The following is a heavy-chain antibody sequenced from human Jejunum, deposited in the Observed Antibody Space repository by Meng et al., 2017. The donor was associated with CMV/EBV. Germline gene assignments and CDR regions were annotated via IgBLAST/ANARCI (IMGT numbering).Heavy chain of an antibody. CDR2: IGLVGDT. D-gene: IGHD1-1*01. CDR1: GVTFSTYD. J-gene: IGHJ3*02. V-gene: IGHV3-13*01. CDR3: ARMGGTTGSAFDI. Sequence: AASGVTFSTYDMHWVRQATGKGLEWVSGIGLVGDTYYSVSVKGRFTISRENAKNSFYLQMSSLRAGDTAVYYCARMGGTTGSAFDIWGQGTMVTVSS.